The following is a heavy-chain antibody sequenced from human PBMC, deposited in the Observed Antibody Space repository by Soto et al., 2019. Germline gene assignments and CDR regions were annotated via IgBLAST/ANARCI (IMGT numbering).Heavy chain of an antibody. V-gene: IGHV1-69*01. CDR3: ARNPNPFIAAAGTGWFDP. D-gene: IGHD6-13*01. Sequence: QVQLVQSVAEVKKPGSSVKVSCKASGGTFSSYAISWVRQAPGQGLEWKGGIIPIFGTANYAQKFQGRVTITADESTSTAYMELSSRRSEDTAVYYCARNPNPFIAAAGTGWFDPWGQGTLVTVSS. J-gene: IGHJ5*02. CDR1: GGTFSSYA. CDR2: IIPIFGTA.